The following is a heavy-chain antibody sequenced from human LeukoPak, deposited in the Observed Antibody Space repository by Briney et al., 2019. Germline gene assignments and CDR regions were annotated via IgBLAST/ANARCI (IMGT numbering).Heavy chain of an antibody. Sequence: GASVKVSCKASGYTFTDYYMHWVRQAPGQGLEWMGWTNPNSGGTNYAQKFQGRVTMTRDSSITTAYMELSRLRSDDTAVYYCAREVDTEKTFDYWGQGTLVTVSS. CDR2: TNPNSGGT. J-gene: IGHJ4*02. D-gene: IGHD5-18*01. CDR1: GYTFTDYY. V-gene: IGHV1-2*02. CDR3: AREVDTEKTFDY.